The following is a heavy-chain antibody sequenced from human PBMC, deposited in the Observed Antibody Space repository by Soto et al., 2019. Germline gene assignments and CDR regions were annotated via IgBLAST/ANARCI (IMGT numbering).Heavy chain of an antibody. Sequence: GSLRLSCAASGFTFSSYSMNWVRQAPGKGLEWVSYIGTGISTIYYADSVKGRFTISRDNAKNSLFLQMNSLRAEDTAVYYCARGYYGDPVYYYYYMEVWGKGTTVTVSS. J-gene: IGHJ6*03. CDR1: GFTFSSYS. CDR2: IGTGISTI. V-gene: IGHV3-48*01. D-gene: IGHD4-17*01. CDR3: ARGYYGDPVYYYYYMEV.